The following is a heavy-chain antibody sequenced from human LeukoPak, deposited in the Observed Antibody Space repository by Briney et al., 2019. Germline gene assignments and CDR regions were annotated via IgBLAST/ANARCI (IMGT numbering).Heavy chain of an antibody. CDR2: ISSSSSSI. J-gene: IGHJ4*02. CDR3: ARDTDYGDYVSGY. V-gene: IGHV3-21*01. D-gene: IGHD4-17*01. Sequence: GRSLRLSCAASGFTFSSYVMHWVRQAPGKGLEWVSSISSSSSSIYYADSVKGRFTISRDNAKNSLYLQMNSLRAEDTAVYYCARDTDYGDYVSGYWGQGTLVTVSS. CDR1: GFTFSSYV.